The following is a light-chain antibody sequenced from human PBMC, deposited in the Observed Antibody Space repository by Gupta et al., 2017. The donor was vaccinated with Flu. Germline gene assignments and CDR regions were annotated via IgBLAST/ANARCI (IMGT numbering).Light chain of an antibody. Sequence: DIQMTQSPSSLSASVGDRVTITCRASQSISSYLNWYKQKPGKAPKLLIYAASSLQSGVPSRYSGSGYGTDFTLTISSRQPEDFASYYCQQIDSNPPITFGGGTKVEIK. V-gene: IGKV1-39*01. CDR2: AAS. CDR1: QSISSY. CDR3: QQIDSNPPIT. J-gene: IGKJ4*01.